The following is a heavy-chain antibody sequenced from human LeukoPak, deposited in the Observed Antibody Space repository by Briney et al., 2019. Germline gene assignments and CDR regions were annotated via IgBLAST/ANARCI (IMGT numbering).Heavy chain of an antibody. Sequence: PGGSLRLSCAASGFSFSNYWMTWLRQAPGKGLEWVANIRGDESRKYYLDSVTGRFTISRDNAKNSLYLQMNSLRAEDTAVYYCARITGGYGRAFDYWGQGTLVTVSS. CDR2: IRGDESRK. CDR1: GFSFSNYW. D-gene: IGHD4-23*01. CDR3: ARITGGYGRAFDY. V-gene: IGHV3-7*01. J-gene: IGHJ4*02.